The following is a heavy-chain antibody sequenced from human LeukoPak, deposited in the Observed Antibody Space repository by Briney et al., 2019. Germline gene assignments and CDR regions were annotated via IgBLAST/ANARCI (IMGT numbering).Heavy chain of an antibody. CDR2: ISSRQNDV. D-gene: IGHD6-19*01. V-gene: IGHV3-21*01. CDR3: AREVGSGWNYFDL. Sequence: PGGSLRPSCAASGFTFSSFNMNWVRQTPGKGLEWVSSISSRQNDVQYADSLEGRFTISRDNAKNSLYLQMNTLRAEDTAVYFCAREVGSGWNYFDLWGQGTLVTVSS. J-gene: IGHJ4*02. CDR1: GFTFSSFN.